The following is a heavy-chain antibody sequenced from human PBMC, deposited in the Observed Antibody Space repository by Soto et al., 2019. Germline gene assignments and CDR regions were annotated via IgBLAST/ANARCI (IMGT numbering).Heavy chain of an antibody. J-gene: IGHJ3*02. D-gene: IGHD1-26*01. Sequence: QVHRGESGGGGVQPGRSLRVSCAASGFTFSDYGMHWVRQAPGKGLEWVAVLSSDGSNKYYADSVKGRCTISRDNFKNTLYLQMNSLRAEDKAVYYCAKSGGHYYLYDAFDIWGQGTMVTVSS. CDR1: GFTFSDYG. CDR2: LSSDGSNK. CDR3: AKSGGHYYLYDAFDI. V-gene: IGHV3-30*18.